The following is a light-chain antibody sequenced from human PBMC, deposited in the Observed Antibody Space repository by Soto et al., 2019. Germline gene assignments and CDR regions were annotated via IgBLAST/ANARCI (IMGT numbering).Light chain of an antibody. V-gene: IGKV1-39*01. J-gene: IGKJ3*01. CDR3: QQSYSTPFT. CDR1: QSVSSY. Sequence: DLQMTQSPSSLSASVGERVTITCRASQSVSSYLNWYQQKLGKAPKLLIYDTSSLQSGVPSRFTGSGSGTDFTLTISSLQPEDFGTYYCQQSYSTPFTFGPGTKVDIK. CDR2: DTS.